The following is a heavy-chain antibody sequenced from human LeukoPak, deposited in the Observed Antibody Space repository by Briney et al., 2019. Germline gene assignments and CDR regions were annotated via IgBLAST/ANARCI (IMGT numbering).Heavy chain of an antibody. D-gene: IGHD6-25*01. Sequence: GGSLRLSCAASGFTFSNYAMSLVRQAPGKALEWVSAITSGGGTTYYAGSVRGRFTISRDNSKNTLYLQMNSLRAEDTAVYYCARDPPRAAWVFDYWGQGTLVSVSS. CDR2: ITSGGGTT. CDR1: GFTFSNYA. CDR3: ARDPPRAAWVFDY. J-gene: IGHJ4*02. V-gene: IGHV3-23*01.